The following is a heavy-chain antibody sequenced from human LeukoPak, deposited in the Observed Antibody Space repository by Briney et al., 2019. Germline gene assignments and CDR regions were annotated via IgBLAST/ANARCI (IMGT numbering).Heavy chain of an antibody. J-gene: IGHJ4*02. CDR3: AKNKQWLFDY. CDR1: RFTFSTYG. CDR2: ISTTGGST. Sequence: GWALRLSRAASRFTFSTYGMSWVRQAPGKGLEWVSSISTTGGSTQYADSVKARFTISRNNSKNTLYLQMNSLRAEDTAVYYCAKNKQWLFDYWGQGSLVTVSS. D-gene: IGHD6-19*01. V-gene: IGHV3-23*01.